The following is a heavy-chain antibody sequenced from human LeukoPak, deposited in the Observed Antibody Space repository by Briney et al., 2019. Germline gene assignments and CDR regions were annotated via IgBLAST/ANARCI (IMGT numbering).Heavy chain of an antibody. CDR3: ARDIAVAGFFDY. V-gene: IGHV1-2*06. CDR1: RYTFTGYY. Sequence: ASVKVSCKASRYTFTGYYMHWVRQAPGQGLEWMGRINPNSGGTNYAQKFQGRVTMTRDTSISTAYMELSRLRSDDTAVYYCARDIAVAGFFDYWGQGTLVTVSS. CDR2: INPNSGGT. D-gene: IGHD6-19*01. J-gene: IGHJ4*02.